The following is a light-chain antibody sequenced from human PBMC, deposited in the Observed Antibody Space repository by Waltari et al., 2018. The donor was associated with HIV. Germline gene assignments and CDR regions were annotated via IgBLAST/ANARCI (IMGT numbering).Light chain of an antibody. J-gene: IGLJ2*01. V-gene: IGLV2-14*01. CDR2: EVS. CDR3: SSYTSSSTLI. Sequence: QSALTQPASVSGSPGQSITISCTGTSSDVGGYNYVSWYQHHPGKAPKLMIYEVSKRPAGVPNRFSGSKAGNTASLTISGLQAGDEADYYCSSYTSSSTLIFGGGTILTVL. CDR1: SSDVGGYNY.